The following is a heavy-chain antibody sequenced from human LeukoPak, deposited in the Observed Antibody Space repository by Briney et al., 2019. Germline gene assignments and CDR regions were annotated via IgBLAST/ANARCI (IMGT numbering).Heavy chain of an antibody. V-gene: IGHV3-53*01. J-gene: IGHJ4*02. Sequence: GGSLRLSCAASGFTFNNNYMNWVRQAPGKGLEWVSVIYSGGSTYYSDSVKGRFTISRDNAKNSLYLQMNSLRAEDTAVYYCARESGSYYVFDYWGQGTLVTVSS. CDR3: ARESGSYYVFDY. CDR2: IYSGGST. D-gene: IGHD1-26*01. CDR1: GFTFNNNY.